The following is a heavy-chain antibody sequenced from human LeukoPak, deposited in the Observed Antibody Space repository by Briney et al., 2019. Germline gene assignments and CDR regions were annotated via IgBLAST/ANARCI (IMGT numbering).Heavy chain of an antibody. CDR2: ISYDGSNK. Sequence: GGSLRLSCAASGFTFSSYAMPWVRQAPGKGLEWVAVISYDGSNKYYADSVKGRFTISRDNSKNTLYLQMNSLRADDTAVYYCVKRATRYFDYWGQGTLVTVSS. D-gene: IGHD1-1*01. V-gene: IGHV3-30-3*02. J-gene: IGHJ4*02. CDR3: VKRATRYFDY. CDR1: GFTFSSYA.